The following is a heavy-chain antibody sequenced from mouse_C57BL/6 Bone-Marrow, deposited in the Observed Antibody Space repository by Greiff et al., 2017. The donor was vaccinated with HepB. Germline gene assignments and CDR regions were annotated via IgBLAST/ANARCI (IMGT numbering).Heavy chain of an antibody. CDR3: AREGMITTSCFDY. CDR1: GFTFTDYY. J-gene: IGHJ2*01. Sequence: QVHVKQSGAELVRPGASVKLSCKASGFTFTDYYINWVKQRPGQGLEWIARIYPGSGNTYYNEKFKGKATLTAEKSSSTAYMQLSSLTSEDSAVYFCAREGMITTSCFDYWGQGTTLTVSS. V-gene: IGHV1-76*01. D-gene: IGHD2-4*01. CDR2: IYPGSGNT.